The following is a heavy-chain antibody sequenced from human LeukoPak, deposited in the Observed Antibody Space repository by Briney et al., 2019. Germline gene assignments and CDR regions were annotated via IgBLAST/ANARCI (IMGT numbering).Heavy chain of an antibody. V-gene: IGHV4-34*01. CDR2: INHSGST. CDR1: GGSFSGYY. J-gene: IGHJ5*01. Sequence: SETLPLTCAVYGGSFSGYYWSWIRQPPGKGLEWIGEINHSGSTNYNPSLKSRVTISVDTSKNQFSLKLSSVTAADTAVYYCARAPLWFGVRWFDSWGQGTLVTVSS. CDR3: ARAPLWFGVRWFDS. D-gene: IGHD3-10*01.